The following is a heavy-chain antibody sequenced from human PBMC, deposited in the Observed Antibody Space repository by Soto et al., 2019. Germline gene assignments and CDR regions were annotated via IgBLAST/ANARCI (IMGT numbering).Heavy chain of an antibody. Sequence: GGSLRLSCAASGFTFSSYSMNWVRQAPGKGLEWVSSISSSSSYIYYADSVKGRFTISRDNAKNSLYLQMNSLRAEDTAVYYCARDRPGITGTRGWFDPWGQGTLVTVSS. V-gene: IGHV3-21*01. CDR3: ARDRPGITGTRGWFDP. CDR1: GFTFSSYS. D-gene: IGHD1-20*01. CDR2: ISSSSSYI. J-gene: IGHJ5*02.